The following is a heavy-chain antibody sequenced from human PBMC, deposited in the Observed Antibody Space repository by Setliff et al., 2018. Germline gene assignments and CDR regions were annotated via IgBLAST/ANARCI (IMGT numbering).Heavy chain of an antibody. D-gene: IGHD3-22*01. CDR1: GHTFITFG. CDR3: AYDSSGYYPGY. CDR2: ISAYSDDT. J-gene: IGHJ4*02. V-gene: IGHV1-18*01. Sequence: ASVKVSCKASGHTFITFGISWVRQAPGQGLEWMDWISAYSDDTKYAEKFQGRVTMTMDTSTGTAYMELRSLRSDDTAVYICAYDSSGYYPGYWGQGTLVTVSS.